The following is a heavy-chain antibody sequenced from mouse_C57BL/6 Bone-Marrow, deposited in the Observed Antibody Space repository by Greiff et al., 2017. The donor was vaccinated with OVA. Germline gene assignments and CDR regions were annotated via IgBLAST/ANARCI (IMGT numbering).Heavy chain of an antibody. CDR3: ARDTYGYDGDWYFDY. V-gene: IGHV5-16*01. CDR2: INYDGSST. Sequence: EVKVVESEGGLVQPGSSMKLSCTASGFTFSDYYMAWVRQVPEKGLEWVANINYDGSSTYYLDSLKSRFIISRDNAKNILYLQMSSLKSEDTATYYCARDTYGYDGDWYFDYWGQGTTLTVSS. CDR1: GFTFSDYY. J-gene: IGHJ2*01. D-gene: IGHD2-2*01.